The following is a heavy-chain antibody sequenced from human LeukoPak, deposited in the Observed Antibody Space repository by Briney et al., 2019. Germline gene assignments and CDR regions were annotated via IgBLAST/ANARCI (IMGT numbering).Heavy chain of an antibody. Sequence: SETLSLTCTVSGGSISSYYWSWIRQPPGKGLDWIGSIYYSGSTNYNPSLKSRVTISIDTSKNQFSLKLTSVTAADTAVYYCARSSRRYFDSNWFDPWGQGTLVTVSS. J-gene: IGHJ5*02. D-gene: IGHD3-9*01. CDR1: GGSISSYY. CDR2: IYYSGST. CDR3: ARSSRRYFDSNWFDP. V-gene: IGHV4-59*01.